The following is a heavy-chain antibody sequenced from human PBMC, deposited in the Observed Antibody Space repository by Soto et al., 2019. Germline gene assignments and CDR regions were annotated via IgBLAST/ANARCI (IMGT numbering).Heavy chain of an antibody. CDR1: GFTFSSYG. V-gene: IGHV3-30*18. Sequence: PGGSLRLSCAASGFTFSSYGMHWVRQAPGKGLEWVAVISYDGSNKYYADSVKGRFTISRDNSKNTLYLQMDSLRAEDTAVYYCAKDQYYDFWSYYYYGMDVWGQGTTVIVSS. CDR2: ISYDGSNK. CDR3: AKDQYYDFWSYYYYGMDV. J-gene: IGHJ6*02. D-gene: IGHD3-3*01.